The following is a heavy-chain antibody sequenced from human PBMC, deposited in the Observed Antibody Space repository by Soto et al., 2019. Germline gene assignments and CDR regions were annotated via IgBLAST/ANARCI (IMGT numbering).Heavy chain of an antibody. CDR2: IAYDGTNT. D-gene: IGHD3-22*01. CDR1: GFTFSNYG. Sequence: VGSLRLSCAASGFTFSNYGMHWARQAPGKGLEWVAIIAYDGTNTYYADSVKGRFTISRDNSKNTLYLQMNSLRDEDTAVNYCAKDDGTFFYDTSGYPLDYWGQGTLVTVSS. V-gene: IGHV3-30*18. J-gene: IGHJ4*02. CDR3: AKDDGTFFYDTSGYPLDY.